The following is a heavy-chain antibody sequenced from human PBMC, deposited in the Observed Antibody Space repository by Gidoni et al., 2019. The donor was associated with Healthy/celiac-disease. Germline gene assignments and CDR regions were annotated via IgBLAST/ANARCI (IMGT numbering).Heavy chain of an antibody. CDR3: ARGLVRGYCSSTSCYAYYYYYGMDV. D-gene: IGHD2-2*01. J-gene: IGHJ6*02. V-gene: IGHV4-34*01. CDR2: INHSGST. CDR1: GGSFSGYY. Sequence: QVQLQQWGAGLLKPSETLSLTCAVYGGSFSGYYWSWIRQPPGKGLEWIGEINHSGSTNYNPSLKSRVTISVDTSKNQFSLKLSSVTAADTAVYYCARGLVRGYCSSTSCYAYYYYYGMDVWGQGTTVTVSS.